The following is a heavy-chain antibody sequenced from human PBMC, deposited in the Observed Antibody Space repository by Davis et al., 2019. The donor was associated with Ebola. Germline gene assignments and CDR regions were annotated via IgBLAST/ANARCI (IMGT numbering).Heavy chain of an antibody. V-gene: IGHV3-21*01. CDR1: GFTFSTYT. Sequence: PGGSLRLSCAASGFTFSTYTMNWVRQAPGKGLEWVSSISSTSSYISYTASVKGRFTISRDNAKNSLYLQMNSLTAEDTAVYYCARGTGAKGYWGQGTLVTVSS. J-gene: IGHJ4*02. CDR3: ARGTGAKGY. CDR2: ISSTSSYI. D-gene: IGHD1-26*01.